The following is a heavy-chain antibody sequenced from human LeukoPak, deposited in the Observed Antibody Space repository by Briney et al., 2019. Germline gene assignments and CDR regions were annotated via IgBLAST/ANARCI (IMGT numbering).Heavy chain of an antibody. J-gene: IGHJ1*01. CDR3: AREGVAVAGSRRPGYFQH. Sequence: SETLSLTCTVSGGSMSSYYWTWIRQPPGKGLEWIGYIYYSGSTNYNPSLKSRVRISVDTSKNQFSLKLSSVTAADTAVYYCAREGVAVAGSRRPGYFQHWGQGTLVTVSS. CDR1: GGSMSSYY. V-gene: IGHV4-59*01. CDR2: IYYSGST. D-gene: IGHD6-19*01.